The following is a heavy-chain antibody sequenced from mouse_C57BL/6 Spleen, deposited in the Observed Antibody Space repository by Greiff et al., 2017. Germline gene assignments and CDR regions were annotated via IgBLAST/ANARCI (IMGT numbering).Heavy chain of an antibody. J-gene: IGHJ3*01. Sequence: VHVKQSGAELVRPGASVKLSCTASGFNIKDYYMHWVKQRPEQGLEWIGRIDPEDGDTEYAPKFQGKATMTADTSSNTAYLQLSSLTSEDTAVYYCTSYGSFAYWGQGTLVTVSA. CDR1: GFNIKDYY. CDR3: TSYGSFAY. CDR2: IDPEDGDT. V-gene: IGHV14-1*01. D-gene: IGHD1-1*01.